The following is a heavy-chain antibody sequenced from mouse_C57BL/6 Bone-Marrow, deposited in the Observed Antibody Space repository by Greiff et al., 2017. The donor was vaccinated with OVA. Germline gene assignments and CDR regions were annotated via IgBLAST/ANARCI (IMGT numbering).Heavy chain of an antibody. V-gene: IGHV1-50*01. D-gene: IGHD1-1*01. CDR3: ARRGTVVAKGLYAMDY. J-gene: IGHJ4*01. CDR1: GYTFTSYW. CDR2: IDPSDSYT. Sequence: VQLQQPGAELVKPGASVKLSCKASGYTFTSYWMQWVKQRPGQGLEWIGEIDPSDSYTNYNQKFKGKATLTVDTSSSTAYMQLSSLTSEDSAVYYCARRGTVVAKGLYAMDYWGQGTSVTVSS.